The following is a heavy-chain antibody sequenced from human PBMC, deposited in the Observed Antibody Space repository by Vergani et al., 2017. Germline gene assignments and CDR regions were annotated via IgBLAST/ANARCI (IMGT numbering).Heavy chain of an antibody. CDR3: ARGLRGYSYGYHDY. CDR1: GFTFSSYS. J-gene: IGHJ4*02. D-gene: IGHD5-18*01. V-gene: IGHV3-21*01. CDR2: ISSSRSYI. Sequence: EVQLVESGGGLVKPGGSLRLSCAASGFTFSSYSMNWVRQAPGKGLEWVSSISSSRSYIYYADSVKGRFTISRDNAKNSLYLQMNSLRAEDTAVYYCARGLRGYSYGYHDYWGQGTLVTVSS.